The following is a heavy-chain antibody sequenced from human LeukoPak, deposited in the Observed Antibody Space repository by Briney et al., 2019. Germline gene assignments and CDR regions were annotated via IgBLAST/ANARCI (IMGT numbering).Heavy chain of an antibody. V-gene: IGHV3-7*01. J-gene: IGHJ4*02. CDR2: IKQDGSEK. CDR3: ARSGSGYFDY. Sequence: GGSLRLSCAASGITLSVYWMSWVRQAPGKGLEWVANIKQDGSEKYYRDSVQGRFTISRDNTKNSPYLQMNSLRAEDTAVYYCARSGSGYFDYWGQGSLVTVSS. CDR1: GITLSVYW.